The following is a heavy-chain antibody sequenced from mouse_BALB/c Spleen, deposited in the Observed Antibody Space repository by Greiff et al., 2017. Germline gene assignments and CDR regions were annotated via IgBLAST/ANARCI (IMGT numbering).Heavy chain of an antibody. Sequence: QVQLQQSGPELVKPGASVKISCKASGYAFSSSWMNWVKQRPGQGLEWIGRIYPGDGDTNYNEKFKGKATLTADKSSSTAYMQLSSLTSVDSAVYFCARYNYCDYWGQGTTLTVSA. CDR1: GYAFSSSW. CDR3: ARYNYCDY. J-gene: IGHJ2*01. CDR2: IYPGDGDT. V-gene: IGHV1-82*01.